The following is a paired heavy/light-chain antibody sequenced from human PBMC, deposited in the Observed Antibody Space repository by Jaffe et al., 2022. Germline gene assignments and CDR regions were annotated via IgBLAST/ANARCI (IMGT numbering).Heavy chain of an antibody. V-gene: IGHV3-48*03. CDR1: GFSFSSYE. CDR2: ITRSGNK. D-gene: IGHD3-10*01. Sequence: EVQLVESGGGLVQPGGSLRLSCAASGFSFSSYELIWVRQAPGKGLEWVSYITRSGNKHHADSVKGRFTISRDNAKNSLFLQMNSLRAEDTAIYYCARDHYYGSGSYSFYLDSWGRGTLVTVSS. J-gene: IGHJ4*02. CDR3: ARDHYYGSGSYSFYLDS.
Light chain of an antibody. CDR1: QSISSY. J-gene: IGKJ2*01. CDR2: AAS. V-gene: IGKV1-39*01. CDR3: QQSYSNPLYT. Sequence: DIQMTQSPSSLSASIGDRVTITCRASQSISSYLNWYQQKPGKAPKLLIYAASSLQSGVPSRFSGSGSGTDFTLTISSLQPEDFATYYCQQSYSNPLYTFGQGTKLEIK.